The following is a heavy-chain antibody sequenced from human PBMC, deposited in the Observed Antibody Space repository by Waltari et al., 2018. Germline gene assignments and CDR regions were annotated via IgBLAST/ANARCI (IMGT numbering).Heavy chain of an antibody. CDR1: GFNVSDKY. V-gene: IGHV3-53*02. D-gene: IGHD1-1*01. CDR3: ATKMGTGAGYLDL. J-gene: IGHJ2*01. Sequence: EVQLVETGGGLSQPGESLRLSCVASGFNVSDKYMDWVRQAPGKGRGWGSFLYSGGASTYVDSVSVRFTITRDDSKNILFLQMNNLRADDSAVYYCATKMGTGAGYLDLWGRGTLVTVSS. CDR2: LYSGGAS.